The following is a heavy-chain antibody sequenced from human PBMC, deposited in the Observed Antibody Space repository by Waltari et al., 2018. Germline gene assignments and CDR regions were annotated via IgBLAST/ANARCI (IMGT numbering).Heavy chain of an antibody. CDR2: IWYDGSNK. Sequence: QVQLVESGGGVVQPGRSLRLSCAASGFTFSSYGMHWVRQAPGKGLEWVAVIWYDGSNKYYADSVKGRFTISRDNSKNTLYLQMNSLRAEDTAVYYCATLGATVTETFDYWGQGTLVTVSS. V-gene: IGHV3-33*01. J-gene: IGHJ4*02. D-gene: IGHD4-17*01. CDR1: GFTFSSYG. CDR3: ATLGATVTETFDY.